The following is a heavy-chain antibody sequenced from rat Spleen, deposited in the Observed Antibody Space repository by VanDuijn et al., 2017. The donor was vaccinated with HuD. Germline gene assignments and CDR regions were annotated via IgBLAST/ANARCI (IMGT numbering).Heavy chain of an antibody. Sequence: EVQLVETGGGLVQPGRSLKLSCVASGFTFSAYWMYWVRQAPGKGLEWVSSISSDGFNTYYPDSVKGRFTISRDNAKNTLYLQMDSLRSEDTATYYCDANYDGTYYYFDYWGQGVMVTVSS. CDR3: DANYDGTYYYFDY. J-gene: IGHJ2*01. CDR1: GFTFSAYW. D-gene: IGHD1-12*02. CDR2: ISSDGFNT. V-gene: IGHV5-58*01.